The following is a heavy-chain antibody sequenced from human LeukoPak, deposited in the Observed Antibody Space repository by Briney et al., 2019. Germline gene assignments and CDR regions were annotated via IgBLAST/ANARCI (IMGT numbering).Heavy chain of an antibody. Sequence: PGGSLRLSCAASGFTFSSYWMNWVRQAPGKGLEWVANIKQDGSEEYYVDSVKGRFTISRDNAKNSLYLQMNSLRAEDTAVYYCARGKNGFWSGRYYYYMDVWGKGTTVTVSS. CDR1: GFTFSSYW. CDR2: IKQDGSEE. D-gene: IGHD3-3*01. CDR3: ARGKNGFWSGRYYYYMDV. J-gene: IGHJ6*03. V-gene: IGHV3-7*01.